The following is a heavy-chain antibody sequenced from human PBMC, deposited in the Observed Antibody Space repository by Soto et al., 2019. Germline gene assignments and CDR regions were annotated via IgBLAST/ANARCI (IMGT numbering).Heavy chain of an antibody. CDR2: ISSNGGTT. CDR3: ASDAFDI. Sequence: GGSLRLSCAGSGFRFSNYGMHWVRQAPGKGLEYVSAISSNGGTTYYANSVEGRFTISRDNSKNTLYLQMGSLRAEDMAVYYCASDAFDIWGQGTMVTVSS. J-gene: IGHJ3*02. CDR1: GFRFSNYG. V-gene: IGHV3-64*01.